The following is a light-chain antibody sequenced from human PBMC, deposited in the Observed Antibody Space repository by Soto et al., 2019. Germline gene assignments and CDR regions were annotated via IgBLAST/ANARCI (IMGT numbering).Light chain of an antibody. Sequence: QSVVTQPPSASGTPGQRVTISCSGSSSNIGSHYVYWYQQLPGTAPKLLIYRNNQRPSGVPDRFSGSTSGTSASLAISGLQSEDEADYYCAAWDDSLNGGVFGGGTKLTVL. V-gene: IGLV1-47*01. CDR1: SSNIGSHY. CDR3: AAWDDSLNGGV. J-gene: IGLJ3*02. CDR2: RNN.